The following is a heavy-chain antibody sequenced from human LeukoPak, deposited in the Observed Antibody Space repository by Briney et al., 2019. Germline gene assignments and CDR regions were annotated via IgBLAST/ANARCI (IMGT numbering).Heavy chain of an antibody. CDR2: ISGSGGST. J-gene: IGHJ4*02. CDR3: AKAAGRGYNYGDYFDY. V-gene: IGHV3-23*01. Sequence: PGGSLRLSCAASGFTFSSHAMSWVRQAPGKGLEWVSAISGSGGSTYYADSVKGRFTISRDNSKNTLYLQMTSLIAEDTAVYYCAKAAGRGYNYGDYFDYWGQGTLVTVSS. CDR1: GFTFSSHA. D-gene: IGHD5-18*01.